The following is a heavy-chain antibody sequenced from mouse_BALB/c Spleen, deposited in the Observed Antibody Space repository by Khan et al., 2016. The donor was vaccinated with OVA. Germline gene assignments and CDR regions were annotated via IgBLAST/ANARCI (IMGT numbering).Heavy chain of an antibody. V-gene: IGHV1-76*01. J-gene: IGHJ2*01. Sequence: VKLVESGAELVRPGASVKLSCKTSGYIFTSYWIHWVKQRSGQGLEWFARIYPGTDNTYYNEKLKDKVTLTADKSSSTVYMQLSSLKSEDSAVYFCAREEALYYFDYWGQGTTLTVSS. CDR2: IYPGTDNT. CDR3: AREEALYYFDY. CDR1: GYIFTSYW. D-gene: IGHD3-2*02.